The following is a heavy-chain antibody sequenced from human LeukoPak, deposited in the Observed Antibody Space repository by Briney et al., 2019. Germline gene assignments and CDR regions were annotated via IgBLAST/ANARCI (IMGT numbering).Heavy chain of an antibody. V-gene: IGHV4-59*01. CDR2: IYYSGST. CDR1: GGSISSYY. J-gene: IGHJ4*02. D-gene: IGHD5-18*01. Sequence: PSQTLSLTCTVSGGSISSYYWSWIRQPPGKGLEWIGYIYYSGSTNYNPSLKSRVTISVDTSKNQFSLKLSSVTAADTAVYYCARGLYSYGTYYFDYWGQGTLVTVSS. CDR3: ARGLYSYGTYYFDY.